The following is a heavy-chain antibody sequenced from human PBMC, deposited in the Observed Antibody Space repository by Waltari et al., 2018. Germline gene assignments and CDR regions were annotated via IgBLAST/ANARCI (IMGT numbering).Heavy chain of an antibody. CDR3: ARGMWQQLAHFDS. V-gene: IGHV4-39*01. Sequence: QLHLQLSGPGLVKPSETLSLTCAVSGTSVTTTNYFWGGIRQPPGKGWDWIGRSYFTVRTDYTPSLKSRVTISLDTSTNQFSLNLRSVTAADTAVYYCARGMWQQLAHFDSWGQGTLVTVSS. D-gene: IGHD6-13*01. CDR2: SYFTVRT. J-gene: IGHJ4*02. CDR1: GTSVTTTNYF.